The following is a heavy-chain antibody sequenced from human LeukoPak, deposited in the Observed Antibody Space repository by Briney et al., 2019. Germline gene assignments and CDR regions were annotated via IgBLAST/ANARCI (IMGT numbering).Heavy chain of an antibody. J-gene: IGHJ6*03. V-gene: IGHV1-69*04. CDR1: GGTFSSYA. D-gene: IGHD3-22*01. Sequence: SVKVSCKASGGTFSSYAISWVRQAPGQGLEWMGRIIPILGIANYAQKFQGRVTITADESTSTAFMELSSLRSEDTAVYYCARAMIVVEGYYYMDVWGKGTTVTVSS. CDR2: IIPILGIA. CDR3: ARAMIVVEGYYYMDV.